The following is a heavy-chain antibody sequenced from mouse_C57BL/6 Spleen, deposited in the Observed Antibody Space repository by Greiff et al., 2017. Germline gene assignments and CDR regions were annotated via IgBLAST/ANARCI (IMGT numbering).Heavy chain of an antibody. J-gene: IGHJ2*01. CDR3: AREDYDDYFDY. CDR2: IYPGSGNT. V-gene: IGHV1-76*01. D-gene: IGHD2-4*01. Sequence: VQLQQSGAELVRPGASVKLSCKASGYTFTDYYINWVKQRPGQGLEWIARIYPGSGNTYYNEKFKGKATLTAEKSSSTAYMQLSSLTSEDSAVYFCAREDYDDYFDYWGQGTTLTVSS. CDR1: GYTFTDYY.